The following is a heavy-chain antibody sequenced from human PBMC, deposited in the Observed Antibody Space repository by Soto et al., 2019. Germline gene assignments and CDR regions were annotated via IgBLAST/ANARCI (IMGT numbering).Heavy chain of an antibody. CDR2: INPNSGGT. J-gene: IGHJ4*02. D-gene: IGHD6-13*01. CDR3: ARAPSSSWYYGLGY. CDR1: GYTFTGYY. Sequence: ASVKVSCKASGYTFTGYYMHWVRQAPGQGLEWMGWINPNSGGTNYAQKFQGRVTMTRDTYISTAYMELSRLRSDDTAVYYCARAPSSSWYYGLGYWGQGTMVTVSS. V-gene: IGHV1-2*02.